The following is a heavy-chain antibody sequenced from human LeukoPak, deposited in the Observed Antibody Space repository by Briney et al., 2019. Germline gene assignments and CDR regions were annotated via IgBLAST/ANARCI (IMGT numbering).Heavy chain of an antibody. CDR3: ARGDDYFDY. CDR1: GGPISSYY. J-gene: IGHJ4*02. CDR2: IYYSGST. Sequence: SETLSLTCTVSGGPISSYYWSWIRQPPGKGLEWIGYIYYSGSTNYNPSLKSRVTISVDTSKNQYSLKLSSVTAADTAVYYCARGDDYFDYWGQGTLVTVSS. V-gene: IGHV4-59*01.